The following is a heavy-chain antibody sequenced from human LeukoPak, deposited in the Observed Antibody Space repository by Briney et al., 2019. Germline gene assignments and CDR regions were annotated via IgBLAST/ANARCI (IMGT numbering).Heavy chain of an antibody. CDR2: IYYSGST. CDR1: GGSISSYY. Sequence: SETLSLTCAVSGGSISSYYWSWIRQPPGKGLEWIGYIYYSGSTNYNPSLKSRVTISVDTSKNQFSLKLSSVTAADTAVYYCARVPLDYGDPRGYYYGMDVWGQGTTVTVSS. D-gene: IGHD4-17*01. CDR3: ARVPLDYGDPRGYYYGMDV. V-gene: IGHV4-59*01. J-gene: IGHJ6*02.